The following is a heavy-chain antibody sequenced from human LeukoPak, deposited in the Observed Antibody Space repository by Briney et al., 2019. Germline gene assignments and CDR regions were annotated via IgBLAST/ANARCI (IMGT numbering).Heavy chain of an antibody. CDR2: ISSSSSYI. J-gene: IGHJ3*02. CDR1: GFTFSSYS. D-gene: IGHD2-15*01. V-gene: IGHV3-21*01. CDR3: ARDKTPWRGDAFDI. Sequence: PGGSLRLSCAASGFTFSSYSMNWVRQAPGKGLEWVSSISSSSSYIYYADSVEGRFTISRDNAKNSLYLQMNSLRAEDTAVYYCARDKTPWRGDAFDIWGQGTMVTVSS.